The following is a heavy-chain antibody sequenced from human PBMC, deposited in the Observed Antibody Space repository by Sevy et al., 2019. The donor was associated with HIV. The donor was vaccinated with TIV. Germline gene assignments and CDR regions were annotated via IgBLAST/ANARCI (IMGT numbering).Heavy chain of an antibody. D-gene: IGHD3-22*01. V-gene: IGHV3-23*01. J-gene: IGHJ4*02. CDR2: ISGSGGST. CDR3: AKDANYDSSGYYPDLHFDY. Sequence: GGSLRHSCAASGFTFSSYAMSWVRQAPGKGLEWVSAISGSGGSTYYADSVKGRFTISRDNSKNTLYLQMNSLRAEDTAVYYCAKDANYDSSGYYPDLHFDYWGQGTLVTVSS. CDR1: GFTFSSYA.